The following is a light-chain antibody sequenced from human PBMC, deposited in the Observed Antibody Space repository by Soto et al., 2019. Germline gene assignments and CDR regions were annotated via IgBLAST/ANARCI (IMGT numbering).Light chain of an antibody. CDR3: ATWDDSLNNVI. CDR2: SND. Sequence: QSVLTQSPSASGSSGQKGSISCSGSSSNIGSNTVNWYQLVPGTAPKLLIYSNDQRPSAVPGRFSGSKSGTSASLTISGLQSEDEADYCCATWDDSLNNVIVGGGTKVTVL. CDR1: SSNIGSNT. V-gene: IGLV1-44*01. J-gene: IGLJ2*01.